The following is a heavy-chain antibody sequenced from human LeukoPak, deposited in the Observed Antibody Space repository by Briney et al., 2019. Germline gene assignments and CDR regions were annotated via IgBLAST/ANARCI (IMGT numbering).Heavy chain of an antibody. Sequence: GASVKVSRKASGYTFTSYGISGVRQAPGQGLEWMGWISAYNGNTNYAQKLQGRVTMTTDTSTSTAYMELRSLRSDDTAVYYCARSRAAWFDYWGQGTLVIVSS. D-gene: IGHD6-25*01. CDR1: GYTFTSYG. J-gene: IGHJ4*02. CDR2: ISAYNGNT. V-gene: IGHV1-18*01. CDR3: ARSRAAWFDY.